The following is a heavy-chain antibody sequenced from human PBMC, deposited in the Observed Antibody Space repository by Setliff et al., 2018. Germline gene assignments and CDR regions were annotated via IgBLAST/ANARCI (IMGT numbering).Heavy chain of an antibody. CDR1: GYSFTKYW. J-gene: IGHJ6*03. D-gene: IGHD2-21*02. CDR2: IDPADSDT. V-gene: IGHV5-51*01. Sequence: GESLKISCKAAGYSFTKYWIGWVRQMPGKGLEWMGIIDPADSDTTYSPSFQGQVTISADKSIGTAYLQWSSLKASDTAIYYCARRGWGSSSGDCYSPKGCYYYYLDVWGKGTTVTVSS. CDR3: ARRGWGSSSGDCYSPKGCYYYYLDV.